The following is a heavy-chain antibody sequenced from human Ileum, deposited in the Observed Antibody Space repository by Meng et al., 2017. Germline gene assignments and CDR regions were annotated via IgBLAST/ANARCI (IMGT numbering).Heavy chain of an antibody. Sequence: VQRQESGPGLVKPSGTLSLTCAVSGGSISSSNWWSWVRQPPGKGLEWIGEIYHSGSTNYNPSLKSRVTISVDKSKNQFSLKLSSVTAADTAVYYCASLRYNWNYSADYWGQGTLVTVSS. J-gene: IGHJ4*02. CDR3: ASLRYNWNYSADY. CDR1: GGSISSSNW. CDR2: IYHSGST. V-gene: IGHV4-4*02. D-gene: IGHD1-7*01.